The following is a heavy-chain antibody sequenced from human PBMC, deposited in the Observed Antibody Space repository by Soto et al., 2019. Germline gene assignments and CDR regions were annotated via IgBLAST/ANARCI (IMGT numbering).Heavy chain of an antibody. J-gene: IGHJ6*02. V-gene: IGHV4-34*01. CDR3: ARGLWFGELSSYGMDV. CDR1: GGSFSGYY. D-gene: IGHD3-10*01. CDR2: INHSGST. Sequence: SETLSLTCAVYGGSFSGYYWSWIRQPPGKGLEWIGEINHSGSTNYNPSLKSRVTISVDTSKNQFSLKLSSVTAADTAVYYCARGLWFGELSSYGMDVWGQGTTVTLSS.